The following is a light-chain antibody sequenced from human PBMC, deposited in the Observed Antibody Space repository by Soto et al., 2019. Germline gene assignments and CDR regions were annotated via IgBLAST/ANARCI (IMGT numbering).Light chain of an antibody. CDR3: QQLNSYPLT. CDR2: GAI. CDR1: QGIGTY. J-gene: IGKJ4*01. V-gene: IGKV1-39*01. Sequence: DIQMTQSPSSLSASVGDTVTITCRASQGIGTYLNWYQQKPGKAPKLLIYGAISLERGVPSRFSGSGLGTDFTLAIRSLQPEDFATYYCQQLNSYPLTFGGGTKVDIK.